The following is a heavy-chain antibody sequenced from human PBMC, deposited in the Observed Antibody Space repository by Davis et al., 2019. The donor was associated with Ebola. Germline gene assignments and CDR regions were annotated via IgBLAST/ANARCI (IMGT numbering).Heavy chain of an antibody. Sequence: MPSETLSLTCTVSGGSISSYYWSWIRQPPGKGLEWIGEINHSGSTNYNPSLKSRVTISVDTSKNQFSLKLSSVTAADTAVYYCARVDYDFWSGYNWFDPWGQGTLVTVSS. CDR3: ARVDYDFWSGYNWFDP. V-gene: IGHV4-34*01. CDR1: GGSISSYY. CDR2: INHSGST. J-gene: IGHJ5*02. D-gene: IGHD3-3*01.